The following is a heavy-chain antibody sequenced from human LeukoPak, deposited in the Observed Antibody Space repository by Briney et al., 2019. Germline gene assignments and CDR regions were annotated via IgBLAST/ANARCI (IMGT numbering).Heavy chain of an antibody. CDR2: IRYDGSNK. CDR1: GFTFSSYG. V-gene: IGHV3-30*02. CDR3: AKDPEQQLDLGY. D-gene: IGHD6-13*01. Sequence: GGSLRLSCAASGFTFSSYGMHWVRQAPGKGLEWVAFIRYDGSNKYYADSVKGRFTISRDNSKNTLYLQMNSLRAEDTAVYYCAKDPEQQLDLGYWGQGTLVTVSS. J-gene: IGHJ4*02.